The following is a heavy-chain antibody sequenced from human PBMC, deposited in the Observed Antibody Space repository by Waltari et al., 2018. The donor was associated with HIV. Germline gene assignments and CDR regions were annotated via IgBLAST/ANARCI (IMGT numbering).Heavy chain of an antibody. V-gene: IGHV1-69*01. CDR2: IIPIFGTT. Sequence: QVQLVQSGAEVKKPGSSVTVSCKTSGGTFSNYAVYWLRQAPGQGLELVGQIIPIFGTTNYAQKFQGRVTSTAGESTGTVYMELRSLRSEDTAMYYCARSSPGDDFWSGKLVSWGQGTQVTVSS. D-gene: IGHD3-3*01. CDR1: GGTFSNYA. J-gene: IGHJ5*02. CDR3: ARSSPGDDFWSGKLVS.